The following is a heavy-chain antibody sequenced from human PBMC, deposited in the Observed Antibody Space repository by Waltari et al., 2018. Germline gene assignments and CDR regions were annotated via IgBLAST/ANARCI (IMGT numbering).Heavy chain of an antibody. CDR2: IYYSGST. J-gene: IGHJ4*02. CDR3: ARAEDDYVWGSYRGYYFDY. Sequence: QVQLQESGPGLVKPSETLSLTCTVSGCSISSYYWSWIRQPPGKGLAWIGYIYYSGSTNYNPSLKSRVTISVDTSKNQFSLKLSSVTAADTAVYYCARAEDDYVWGSYRGYYFDYWGQGTLVTVSS. V-gene: IGHV4-59*01. D-gene: IGHD3-16*02. CDR1: GCSISSYY.